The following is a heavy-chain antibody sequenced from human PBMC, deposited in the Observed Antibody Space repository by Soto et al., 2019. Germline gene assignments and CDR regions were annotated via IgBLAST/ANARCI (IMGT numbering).Heavy chain of an antibody. V-gene: IGHV1-69*01. CDR1: GGTFSSYA. J-gene: IGHJ5*02. CDR3: ARSSSGWYPPHYNWFDP. D-gene: IGHD6-19*01. CDR2: IIPIFGTA. Sequence: SVKVSRKASGGTFSSYAISWVRQAPGQGLEWMGGIIPIFGTANYAQKFQGRVTITADESTSTAYMELSSLRSEDTAVYYCARSSSGWYPPHYNWFDPWGQGTLVTVSS.